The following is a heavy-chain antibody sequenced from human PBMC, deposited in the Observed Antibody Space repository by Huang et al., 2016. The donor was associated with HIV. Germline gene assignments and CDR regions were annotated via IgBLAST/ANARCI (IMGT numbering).Heavy chain of an antibody. V-gene: IGHV3-48*01. CDR3: VRDAGGKNF. Sequence: VQLVESGGGLVRPGGSLRLSCAASGFSFDSYSMTWVRQAPGKTREWLADISSSGGNIYYADSVKGRFTISRDNARNSLFRQLSSLRVEDTAVYHCVRDAGGKNFWGQEPWSASPQ. D-gene: IGHD1-26*01. CDR1: GFSFDSYS. CDR2: ISSSGGNI. J-gene: IGHJ4*01.